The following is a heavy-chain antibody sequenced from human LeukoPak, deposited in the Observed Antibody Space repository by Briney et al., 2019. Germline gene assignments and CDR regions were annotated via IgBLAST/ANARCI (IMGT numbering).Heavy chain of an antibody. D-gene: IGHD6-19*01. CDR2: INPSGGST. CDR3: ARGARIAVAGKFYYYYMDV. Sequence: ASVKVSCKASGYTFTGYYMHWVRQAPGQGLEWMGIINPSGGSTSYAQKFQGRVTMTRDMSTSTVYMELSSLRSEDTAVYYCARGARIAVAGKFYYYYMDVWGKGTTVTVSS. V-gene: IGHV1-46*01. CDR1: GYTFTGYY. J-gene: IGHJ6*03.